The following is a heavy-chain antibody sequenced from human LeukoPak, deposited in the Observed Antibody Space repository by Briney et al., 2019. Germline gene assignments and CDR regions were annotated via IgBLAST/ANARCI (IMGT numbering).Heavy chain of an antibody. D-gene: IGHD5-24*01. Sequence: GGSLRLSCAASGFSFSSYWMHWVRQAPGKGLVWVSHIINDGSRTSYADSVKGRFTISRDNAKNTVYLQMNSMRAEDTAVYYCARSDGGFDYWGQGTLVTVSA. CDR2: IINDGSRT. CDR3: ARSDGGFDY. V-gene: IGHV3-74*01. J-gene: IGHJ4*02. CDR1: GFSFSSYW.